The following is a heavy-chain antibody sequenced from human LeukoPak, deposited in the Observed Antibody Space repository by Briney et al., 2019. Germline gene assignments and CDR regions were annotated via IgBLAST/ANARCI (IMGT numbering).Heavy chain of an antibody. CDR2: IIPIFGTA. V-gene: IGHV1-69*13. CDR1: GGTFSSYA. D-gene: IGHD3-3*01. CDR3: ASASPDFWSANRREKYHYYYGMDV. Sequence: SVKVSCKASGGTFSSYAISWVRQAPGQGLEWMGGIIPIFGTANYAQKFQGRVTITADESTSTAYMELSSLRSEDTAVYYCASASPDFWSANRREKYHYYYGMDVWGQGTTVTVSS. J-gene: IGHJ6*02.